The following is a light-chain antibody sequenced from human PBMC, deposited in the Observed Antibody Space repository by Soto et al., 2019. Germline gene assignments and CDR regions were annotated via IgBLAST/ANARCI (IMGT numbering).Light chain of an antibody. CDR2: GAS. CDR1: QSVSSSH. V-gene: IGKV3-20*01. Sequence: EIVLTQSPGTLSLSPGERATLSCRASQSVSSSHLAWYQQKPGQPPRLLIYGASNRATGIPRRFSGSGSGTDFTLTISRLEPGDFAVYYCQQYGSSSQTFGQGTKVDIK. CDR3: QQYGSSSQT. J-gene: IGKJ1*01.